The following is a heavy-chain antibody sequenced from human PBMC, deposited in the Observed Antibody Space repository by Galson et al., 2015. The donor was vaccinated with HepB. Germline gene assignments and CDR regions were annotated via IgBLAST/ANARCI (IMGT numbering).Heavy chain of an antibody. CDR1: GFTFSSYW. V-gene: IGHV3-74*01. CDR2: INSDGSST. J-gene: IGHJ4*02. CDR3: ARGGGSSSWLKLH. Sequence: SLRLSCAASGFTFSSYWMHWVRQAPGKGLEWVSRINSDGSSTNYADSVKGRFTISRDNAKNTLYLQMNSLRAEDTAVYYCARGGGSSSWLKLHWGQGTLVTVSS. D-gene: IGHD6-13*01.